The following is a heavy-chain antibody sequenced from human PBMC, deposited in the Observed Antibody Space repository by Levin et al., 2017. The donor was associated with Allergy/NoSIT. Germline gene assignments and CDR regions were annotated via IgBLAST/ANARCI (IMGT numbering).Heavy chain of an antibody. CDR3: ARVGCSSTSCYNYFDY. V-gene: IGHV3-33*01. CDR1: GFTFSSYG. D-gene: IGHD2-2*01. Sequence: SCAASGFTFSSYGMHWVRQAPGKGLEWVAVIWYDGSNKYYADSVKGRFTISRDNSKNTLYLQMNSLRAEDTAVYYCARVGCSSTSCYNYFDYWGQGTLVTVSS. J-gene: IGHJ4*02. CDR2: IWYDGSNK.